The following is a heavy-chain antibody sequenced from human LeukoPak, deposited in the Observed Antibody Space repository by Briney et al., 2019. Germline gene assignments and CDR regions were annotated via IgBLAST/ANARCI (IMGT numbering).Heavy chain of an antibody. D-gene: IGHD3-10*01. CDR3: ARAITMVRGVIISLDY. J-gene: IGHJ4*02. Sequence: GGSLRLSCAASGFTFSSYSMNWVRQAPGKGLEWVSSISSSSSYIYYADSVKGRFTISRDNAKNSLYLQMNSLRAEDTAVYYCARAITMVRGVIISLDYWGQGTLVTVSS. V-gene: IGHV3-21*01. CDR2: ISSSSSYI. CDR1: GFTFSSYS.